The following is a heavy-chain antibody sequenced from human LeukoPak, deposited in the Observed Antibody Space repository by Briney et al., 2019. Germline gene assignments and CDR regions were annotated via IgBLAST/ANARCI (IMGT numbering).Heavy chain of an antibody. J-gene: IGHJ4*02. V-gene: IGHV3-30*18. D-gene: IGHD3-9*01. Sequence: PGGSLRLSCAASGFTFSSYGMHWVRQAPGKGLEWVAVISYDGSNKYYADSVKGRFTISRDNSKNTLYLQMNSLRAEDTAVYYCAKDPQDYDILTGYLDYWGQGTLVTVSS. CDR3: AKDPQDYDILTGYLDY. CDR2: ISYDGSNK. CDR1: GFTFSSYG.